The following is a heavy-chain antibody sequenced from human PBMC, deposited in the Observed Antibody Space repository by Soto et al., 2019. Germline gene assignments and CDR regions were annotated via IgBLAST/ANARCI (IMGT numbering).Heavy chain of an antibody. V-gene: IGHV3-15*01. CDR3: TTDRGVYYDSSVYYYFPDNGSDP. CDR2: IKSKTDGGTT. CDR1: GFTFINAW. J-gene: IGHJ5*02. D-gene: IGHD3-22*01. Sequence: GRSLTLSCAASGFTFINAWMSWVRQAPGKGLEWVGRIKSKTDGGTTDYAAPVKGRFTISRDDSKNTLYLQMNSLKTEYKAVSYFTTDRGVYYDSSVYYYFPDNGSDPWGTGT.